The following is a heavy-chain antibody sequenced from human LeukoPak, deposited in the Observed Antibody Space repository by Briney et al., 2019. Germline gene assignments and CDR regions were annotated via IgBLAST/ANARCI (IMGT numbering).Heavy chain of an antibody. CDR1: GYSFTSYW. D-gene: IGHD3-10*01. J-gene: IGHJ4*02. CDR3: ARGVMVRGVRYYFDY. V-gene: IGHV5-10-1*01. Sequence: PGESLRISCKGSGYSFTSYWITWVRQMPGKGLEWMGRIDPSDSYTNYSPSFQGHVTISADKSISTVYLQWSSLKASDTAIYYCARGVMVRGVRYYFDYWGQGILVTVSS. CDR2: IDPSDSYT.